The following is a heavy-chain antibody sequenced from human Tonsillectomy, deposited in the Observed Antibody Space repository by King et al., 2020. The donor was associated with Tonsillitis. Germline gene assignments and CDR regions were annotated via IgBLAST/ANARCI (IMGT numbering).Heavy chain of an antibody. CDR2: ISSSSSTI. CDR1: GFTFSSYS. J-gene: IGHJ5*02. V-gene: IGHV3-48*01. D-gene: IGHD6-13*01. CDR3: ARGEGSSWYDAFWGDWFDP. Sequence: VQLVESGGGLVQPGGSLRLSCAASGFTFSSYSMNWVRQAPGKGLEWVSYISSSSSTIYYADSVKGRFTNSRDNAKNSLYLQMNSLRAEDTAVYYCARGEGSSWYDAFWGDWFDPWGQGTLVTVSS.